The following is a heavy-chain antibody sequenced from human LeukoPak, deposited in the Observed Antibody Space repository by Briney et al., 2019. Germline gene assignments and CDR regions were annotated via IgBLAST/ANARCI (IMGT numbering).Heavy chain of an antibody. CDR1: GGSISTYF. Sequence: SETLSLTCTVSGGSISTYFWTWIRQPPVKGLEWIGYIHYSGNTNYSPSLKSRVTISVDTPKNQFSLKLTSVTAADTAVYYCARLKTWRYGMDVWGQGTTVTVSS. CDR2: IHYSGNT. CDR3: ARLKTWRYGMDV. J-gene: IGHJ6*02. V-gene: IGHV4-59*01.